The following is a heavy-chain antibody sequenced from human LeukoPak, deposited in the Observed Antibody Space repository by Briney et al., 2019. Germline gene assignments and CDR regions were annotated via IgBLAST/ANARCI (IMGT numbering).Heavy chain of an antibody. V-gene: IGHV3-66*01. CDR1: GFTVSSNY. Sequence: GGSLRLSCAASGFTVSSNYMSWVRQAPGKGLEWVSVIYSGGSTYYADSVKGRFTISRDNSKNTLYLQMNSLRAEDTAVYYCARESYYYYSMDVWGQGTTVTVSS. J-gene: IGHJ6*02. CDR3: ARESYYYYSMDV. CDR2: IYSGGST.